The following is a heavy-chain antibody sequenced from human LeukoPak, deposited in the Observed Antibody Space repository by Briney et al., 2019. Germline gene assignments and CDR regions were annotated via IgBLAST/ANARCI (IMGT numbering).Heavy chain of an antibody. Sequence: GGSLRLSCAASGFTFSSYAMHWVRQAPGMGLEWVAVISYDGSNKYYADSVKGRFTISRDNSKNALYLQMNSLRAEDTAVYYCASGHYDSSGYLGYFDYWGQGTLVTVSS. CDR3: ASGHYDSSGYLGYFDY. J-gene: IGHJ4*02. D-gene: IGHD3-22*01. V-gene: IGHV3-30*01. CDR2: ISYDGSNK. CDR1: GFTFSSYA.